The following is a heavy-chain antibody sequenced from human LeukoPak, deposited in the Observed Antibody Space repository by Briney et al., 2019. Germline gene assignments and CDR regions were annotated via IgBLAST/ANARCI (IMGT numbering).Heavy chain of an antibody. Sequence: GGSLRLSCAASGFTFSSYAMSWVRQAPEKGLEWVSAISGSGGSTYYADSVKGRFTISRDNSKNTLYLQMNSLRAEDTAVYYCAKFLRGYSYGGAFDIWGQGTMVTVSS. D-gene: IGHD5-18*01. V-gene: IGHV3-23*01. CDR3: AKFLRGYSYGGAFDI. J-gene: IGHJ3*02. CDR2: ISGSGGST. CDR1: GFTFSSYA.